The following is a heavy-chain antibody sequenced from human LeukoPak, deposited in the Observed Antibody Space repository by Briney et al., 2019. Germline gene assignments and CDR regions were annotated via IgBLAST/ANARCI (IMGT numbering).Heavy chain of an antibody. V-gene: IGHV4-39*07. CDR1: GGSISSSSYY. J-gene: IGHJ6*03. CDR2: MFYSGST. Sequence: PSETLSLTCTVSGGSISSSSYYWGWIRQPPGKGLEWIGSMFYSGSTYYNPSLKSRVTISVDTSKNQFSLKLSSVTAADTAVYYCAKWYYDSSGYPYYYYYYMDVWGKGTTVTVSS. D-gene: IGHD3-22*01. CDR3: AKWYYDSSGYPYYYYYYMDV.